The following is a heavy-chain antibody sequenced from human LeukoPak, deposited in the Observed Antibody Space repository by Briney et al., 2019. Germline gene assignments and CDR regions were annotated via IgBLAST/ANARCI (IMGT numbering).Heavy chain of an antibody. CDR3: AKGGVVVVAATDY. Sequence: PGGSLRLSCAASEFTFSSYNMNWVRQAPGKGLEWVSSISSSSKYIYYADSVKGRFTISRDNSKNTLYLQMNSLRAEDTAIYYCAKGGVVVVAATDYWGQGTLVTVSS. D-gene: IGHD2-15*01. V-gene: IGHV3-21*04. J-gene: IGHJ4*02. CDR2: ISSSSKYI. CDR1: EFTFSSYN.